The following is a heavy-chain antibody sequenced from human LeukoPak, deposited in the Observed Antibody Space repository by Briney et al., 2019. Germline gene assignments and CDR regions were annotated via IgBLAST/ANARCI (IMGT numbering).Heavy chain of an antibody. D-gene: IGHD6-6*01. CDR1: GGSISSYY. CDR3: ARRPYSSSDY. Sequence: SETLSLTCTVSGGSISSYYWSWIRQPPGKGLEWIGYIYYSGSTNYNPSLKSRVTISVDTSKNQFSLKLSSVTAADTAVYYCARRPYSSSDYWGQGTLSPSPQ. V-gene: IGHV4-59*01. J-gene: IGHJ4*02. CDR2: IYYSGST.